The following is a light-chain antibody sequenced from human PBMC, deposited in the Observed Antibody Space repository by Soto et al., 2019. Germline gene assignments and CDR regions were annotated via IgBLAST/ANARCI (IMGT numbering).Light chain of an antibody. V-gene: IGKV1-5*01. Sequence: DIQMTQSPSTLSASVGDRVTITCRASQSISSLLAWYQQKPGKAPKFLIFDASSLERGVPSRFSGSGSGTEFTLTISSLQPDDFATYYCQHYTTCAKWTFGQGTKVDIK. CDR1: QSISSL. CDR2: DAS. CDR3: QHYTTCAKWT. J-gene: IGKJ1*01.